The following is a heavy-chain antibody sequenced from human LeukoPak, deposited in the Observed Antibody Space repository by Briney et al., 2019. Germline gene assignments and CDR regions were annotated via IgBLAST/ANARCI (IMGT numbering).Heavy chain of an antibody. Sequence: ASVKVSCKASGYTFTSYDINWVRQAPGQGLEWMGIINPSGGSTSYAQKFQGRVTMTRDTSTSTVYMELSSLRSEDTAVYYCARAHYDSDPFDYWGQGTLVTVSS. D-gene: IGHD3-22*01. CDR3: ARAHYDSDPFDY. J-gene: IGHJ4*02. V-gene: IGHV1-46*01. CDR1: GYTFTSYD. CDR2: INPSGGST.